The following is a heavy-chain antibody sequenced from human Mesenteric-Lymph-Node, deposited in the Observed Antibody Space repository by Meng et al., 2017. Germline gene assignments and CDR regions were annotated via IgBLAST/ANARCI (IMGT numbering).Heavy chain of an antibody. J-gene: IGHJ6*02. CDR2: IYPDDSDT. CDR3: ARRGAYYYDSSGYYTAPYGMDV. Sequence: GESLKISCKGSGYSFTSYWIGWVRQMPGKGLEWMGIIYPDDSDTRYSPSFQGQVTISADKSISTAYLQWSSLKASDTAMYYCARRGAYYYDSSGYYTAPYGMDVWGQGTTVTVSS. V-gene: IGHV5-51*01. CDR1: GYSFTSYW. D-gene: IGHD3-22*01.